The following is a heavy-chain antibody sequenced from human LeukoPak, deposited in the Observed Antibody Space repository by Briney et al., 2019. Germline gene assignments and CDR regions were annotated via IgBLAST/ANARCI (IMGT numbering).Heavy chain of an antibody. CDR3: VRQDCSGGSCYLDF. D-gene: IGHD2-15*01. J-gene: IGHJ4*02. V-gene: IGHV3-30*04. CDR1: GFIFSNYA. Sequence: PGGSLRLSCAASGFIFSNYAMRWVRQAPGKGLDWVAVITYHGRDQFYADSVKGRFSISRDSPRNTLYLQMNSLGAEDTAVYYCVRQDCSGGSCYLDFWGQGTLVTVSS. CDR2: ITYHGRDQ.